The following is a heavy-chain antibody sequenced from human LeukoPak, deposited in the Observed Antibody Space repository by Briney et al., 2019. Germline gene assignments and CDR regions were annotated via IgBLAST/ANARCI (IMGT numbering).Heavy chain of an antibody. D-gene: IGHD3-10*01. V-gene: IGHV4-34*01. J-gene: IGHJ2*01. CDR3: ARRRYYGSGSYWYFDL. Sequence: SETLSLTCAVYGGSFSGYYWSWIRQPPGKGLEWIGEINHSGSTNYNPSLKSRVTMSVDTSKNQFSLKLRSVTAADTAFYYCARRRYYGSGSYWYFDLWGRGTLVTVSS. CDR2: INHSGST. CDR1: GGSFSGYY.